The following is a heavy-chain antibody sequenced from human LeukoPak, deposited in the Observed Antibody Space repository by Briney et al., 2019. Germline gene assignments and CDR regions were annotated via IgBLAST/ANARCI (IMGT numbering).Heavy chain of an antibody. CDR1: GCSVISTNW. CDR3: AREGGFYRPLDY. CDR2: VHLDGRT. V-gene: IGHV4-4*02. D-gene: IGHD3-3*01. Sequence: SETLSLTCGASGCSVISTNWWTWVRQPPGKGLEWIGEVHLDGRTNYNRSLESRLTISVDLSENHVSLKLTSVTAADTAVYYCAREGGFYRPLDYSGQGTLVTVSS. J-gene: IGHJ4*02.